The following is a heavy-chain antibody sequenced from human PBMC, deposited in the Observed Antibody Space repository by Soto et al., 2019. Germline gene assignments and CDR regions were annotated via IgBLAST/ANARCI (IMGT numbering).Heavy chain of an antibody. J-gene: IGHJ6*02. Sequence: PGGSLRLSCAASGFTFDDYTMHWVRQAPGKGLEWVSLISWDGGSTYYADSVKGRFTISRDNSKNSLYLQMNSLRTEDTALYYCAKEMVRGVQYYYYGMDVWGQGTTVTVSS. D-gene: IGHD3-10*01. CDR1: GFTFDDYT. CDR2: ISWDGGST. CDR3: AKEMVRGVQYYYYGMDV. V-gene: IGHV3-43*01.